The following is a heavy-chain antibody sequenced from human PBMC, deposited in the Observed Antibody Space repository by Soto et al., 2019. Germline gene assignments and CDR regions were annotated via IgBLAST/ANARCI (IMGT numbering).Heavy chain of an antibody. Sequence: GASVKVSCKASGYTFTGYYMHWVRQAPGQGLEWMGWIYPNSGGTNYAQKFQGWVTMTRDTSISTAYMELSRLRSDDTAVYYCARAKVEVEYYMDVWGKGTTVTVSS. CDR1: GYTFTGYY. D-gene: IGHD2-15*01. CDR2: IYPNSGGT. V-gene: IGHV1-2*04. CDR3: ARAKVEVEYYMDV. J-gene: IGHJ6*03.